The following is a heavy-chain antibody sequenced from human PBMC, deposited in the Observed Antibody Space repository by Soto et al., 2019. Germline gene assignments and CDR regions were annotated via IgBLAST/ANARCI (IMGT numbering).Heavy chain of an antibody. Sequence: QVQLVQSGAEVKKPGASVKVSCEASGYTFTNYYIHWVRQARGQGLEWMGWINPNRGGTNFAQKFQGRVSMTSDTSITTAYMELNRLTSDDTAVYYCARDLGYGGNSGAFDVWGQGTMITVSS. CDR2: INPNRGGT. D-gene: IGHD4-17*01. V-gene: IGHV1-2*02. J-gene: IGHJ3*01. CDR1: GYTFTNYY. CDR3: ARDLGYGGNSGAFDV.